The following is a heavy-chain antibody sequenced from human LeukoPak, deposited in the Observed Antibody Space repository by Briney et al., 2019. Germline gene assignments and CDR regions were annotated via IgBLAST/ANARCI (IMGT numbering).Heavy chain of an antibody. V-gene: IGHV1-2*02. Sequence: GASVKVSCKASGYTFTVYYMHWVRQAPGQGLEWVGWINPNSGGTNYAQKFQGRVTMTRDTSISTAYMELSRLRSDDTAVYYCARIPNGESMVRGDYWGQGTLVTVSS. D-gene: IGHD3-10*01. CDR3: ARIPNGESMVRGDY. CDR2: INPNSGGT. J-gene: IGHJ4*02. CDR1: GYTFTVYY.